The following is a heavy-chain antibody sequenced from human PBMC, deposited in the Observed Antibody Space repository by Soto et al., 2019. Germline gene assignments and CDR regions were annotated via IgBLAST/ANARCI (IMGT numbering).Heavy chain of an antibody. CDR2: IIPIFGTA. CDR1: GGTFSSYA. V-gene: IGHV1-69*13. CDR3: ARGPILHNGAYYYYYGMDV. Sequence: VKVSCKASGGTFSSYAISWVRQAPGQGLEWMGGIIPIFGTANYAQKFQGRVTITADESTSTAYMELSSLRSEDTAVYYCARGPILHNGAYYYYYGMDVWGQGTTVTVSS. J-gene: IGHJ6*02. D-gene: IGHD3-3*01.